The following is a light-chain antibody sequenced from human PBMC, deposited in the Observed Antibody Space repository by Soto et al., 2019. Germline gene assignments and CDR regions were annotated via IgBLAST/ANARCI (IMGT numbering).Light chain of an antibody. CDR1: QSVSSNY. Sequence: EIVLTQSPGTLSLSPGERATLSCRASQSVSSNYLAWYQQKPGQVPSLLIYGASTRATGIPDRFSGSGSGTDFTLTISRLEPEDFAVYHCQQYGNSPYTFGQGTKLEIK. CDR2: GAS. J-gene: IGKJ2*01. V-gene: IGKV3-20*01. CDR3: QQYGNSPYT.